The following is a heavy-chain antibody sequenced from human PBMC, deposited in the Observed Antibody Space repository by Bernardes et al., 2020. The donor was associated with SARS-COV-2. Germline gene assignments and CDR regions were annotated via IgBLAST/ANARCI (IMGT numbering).Heavy chain of an antibody. CDR2: ISGSGGST. Sequence: GGSLRVWCAASGFSFSRNAMTWVQQAPGKGLEWLSGISGSGGSTYYADSVKGRFTISRNNSKDTLYLEMNSLKAEDTAIYYCAKCVQGSYAMDVWGQGTTVTVS. CDR1: GFSFSRNA. V-gene: IGHV3-23*01. J-gene: IGHJ6*02. D-gene: IGHD1-1*01. CDR3: AKCVQGSYAMDV.